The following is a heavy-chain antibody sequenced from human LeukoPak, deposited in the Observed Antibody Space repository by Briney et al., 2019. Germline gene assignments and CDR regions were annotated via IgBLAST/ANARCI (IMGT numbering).Heavy chain of an antibody. J-gene: IGHJ6*03. D-gene: IGHD3-3*01. CDR3: ARCTIFGVLDYYYMDV. CDR2: IIPIFGTA. CDR1: GGTFSSYA. Sequence: SVKVSCKASGGTFSSYAISWVRQAPGQGLEWMGGIIPIFGTANYAQKFQGRVTITTDESTSTAYMELSSLRSEDTAVYYCARCTIFGVLDYYYMDVWGKGTTVTVSS. V-gene: IGHV1-69*05.